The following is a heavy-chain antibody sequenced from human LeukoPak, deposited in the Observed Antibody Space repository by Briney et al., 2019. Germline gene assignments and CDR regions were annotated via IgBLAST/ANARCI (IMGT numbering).Heavy chain of an antibody. V-gene: IGHV5-51*01. CDR2: IYPGDSDT. Sequence: HGESLKISCKGSGYSFTNYWIGWVRQMPGKGLEWMGIIYPGDSDTRYSPSFQGQVTISADKSISTAYLQWSSLKASDTAMYYCARCYGDYGGTLDYWGQGTLVSVSS. CDR1: GYSFTNYW. J-gene: IGHJ4*02. D-gene: IGHD4-17*01. CDR3: ARCYGDYGGTLDY.